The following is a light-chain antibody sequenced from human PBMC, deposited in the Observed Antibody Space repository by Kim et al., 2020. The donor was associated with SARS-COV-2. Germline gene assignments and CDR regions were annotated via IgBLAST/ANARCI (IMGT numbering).Light chain of an antibody. J-gene: IGKJ3*01. CDR1: QSISSW. V-gene: IGKV1-5*01. Sequence: ASVGDRVTITCRASQSISSWLAWYQQKPGKAPKLLSYDASSLESGVPSRFSGSGSGTEFTLTISSLQPDDFATYYCQQYNSYLFTFGPGTKVDIK. CDR2: DAS. CDR3: QQYNSYLFT.